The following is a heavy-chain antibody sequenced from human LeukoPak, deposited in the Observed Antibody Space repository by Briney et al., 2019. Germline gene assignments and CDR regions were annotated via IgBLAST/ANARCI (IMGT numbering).Heavy chain of an antibody. CDR1: GFTFSSYA. D-gene: IGHD3-10*01. Sequence: GGSLRLSCAASGFTFSSYAMNWVRQAPGKGLEWVPSISGGAGGAAYADSVKGRFTMSRDNSKNTLYLQMNSLRAEDTAVYYCAKDGGYGSGSYYPDYWGQGTLVTVSS. V-gene: IGHV3-23*01. CDR3: AKDGGYGSGSYYPDY. J-gene: IGHJ4*02. CDR2: ISGGAGGA.